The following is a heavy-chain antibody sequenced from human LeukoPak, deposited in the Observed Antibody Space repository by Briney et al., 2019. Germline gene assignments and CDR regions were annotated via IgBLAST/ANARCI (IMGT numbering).Heavy chain of an antibody. J-gene: IGHJ4*02. V-gene: IGHV4-31*03. Sequence: SETLSLTCTVSGVSISSGGYYWSWIRQHPGKGLEWIGYIYYSGSTYYNPSLKSRVTISVDTSKNQFSLKLSSVTAADTAVYYCARVVGYYYDSSGYLDYWGQGTLVTVSS. CDR2: IYYSGST. D-gene: IGHD3-22*01. CDR3: ARVVGYYYDSSGYLDY. CDR1: GVSISSGGYY.